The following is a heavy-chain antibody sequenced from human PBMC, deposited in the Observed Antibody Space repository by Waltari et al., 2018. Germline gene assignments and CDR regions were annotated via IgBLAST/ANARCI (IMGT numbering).Heavy chain of an antibody. D-gene: IGHD1-7*01. V-gene: IGHV1-18*01. Sequence: QVQLVQSGAEVKKPGASVKVSCKASGYTFSRFAISWVRQAPGQGLEGMGWISGYNANTNSAQKFRGRVAMTTDTSPSTAYMELRSLPADDTAVYYVARVPMGTGTTDGFDPWGQGTPVIVST. CDR2: ISGYNANT. CDR1: GYTFSRFA. CDR3: ARVPMGTGTTDGFDP. J-gene: IGHJ5*02.